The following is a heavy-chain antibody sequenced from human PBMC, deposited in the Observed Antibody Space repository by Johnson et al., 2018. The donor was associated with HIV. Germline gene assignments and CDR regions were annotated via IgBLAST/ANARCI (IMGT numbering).Heavy chain of an antibody. CDR2: IRSSGSTI. J-gene: IGHJ3*02. CDR3: ARRYSGSYGAFDI. V-gene: IGHV3-11*04. D-gene: IGHD1-26*01. Sequence: QVQLVESGGGLVKPGGSLRLSCAASGFTFSNAWMSWVRQAPGKGLEWVSYIRSSGSTIYYADSVKGRFTISRDNAKNSLYLQMNSLRAEDTAVYYCARRYSGSYGAFDIWGQGTMVTVSS. CDR1: GFTFSNAW.